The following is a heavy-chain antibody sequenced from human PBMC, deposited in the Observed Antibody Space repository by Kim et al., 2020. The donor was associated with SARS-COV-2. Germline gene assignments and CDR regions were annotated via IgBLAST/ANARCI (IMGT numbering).Heavy chain of an antibody. CDR3: ARVGPVTGTYFDY. V-gene: IGHV3-7*01. Sequence: YVATVKGRFTISSDSAKNSLYLQMTSLRAEDTAIYYCARVGPVTGTYFDYWGQGTLVTVSS. J-gene: IGHJ4*02. D-gene: IGHD6-19*01.